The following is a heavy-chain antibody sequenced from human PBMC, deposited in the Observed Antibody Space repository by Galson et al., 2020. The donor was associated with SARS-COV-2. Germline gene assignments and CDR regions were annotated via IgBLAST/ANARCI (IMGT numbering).Heavy chain of an antibody. CDR2: LSGSGGST. Sequence: GESLKISCAASGFTFSFYAMSWVRQAPGKGLEWVAGLSGSGGSTYYADSVRGRFTISRDNSKNTVYLEMNSLRAEDTAVYYCAKECRGIAAAGRDAFDIWGQGTMFTVSS. J-gene: IGHJ3*02. V-gene: IGHV3-23*01. CDR3: AKECRGIAAAGRDAFDI. D-gene: IGHD6-13*01. CDR1: GFTFSFYA.